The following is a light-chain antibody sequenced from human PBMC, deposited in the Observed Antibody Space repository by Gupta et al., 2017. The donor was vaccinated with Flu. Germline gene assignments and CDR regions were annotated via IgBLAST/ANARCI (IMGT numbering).Light chain of an antibody. CDR1: SSDVGGFNY. CDR3: SSYTSSSTNIYV. CDR2: EIT. V-gene: IGLV2-14*01. Sequence: QSALPPPASVSGSPGQSVTISCTGTSSDVGGFNYVSWYQHHPAKPPNHISSEITNRHPGGSTRFSGSKSGNTAALTISGIQAADEADYYCSSYTSSSTNIYVFGTETKVTVL. J-gene: IGLJ1*01.